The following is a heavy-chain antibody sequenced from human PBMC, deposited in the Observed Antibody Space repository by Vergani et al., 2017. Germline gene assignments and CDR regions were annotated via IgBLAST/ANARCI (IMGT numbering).Heavy chain of an antibody. CDR1: GGTFSSYA. Sequence: QVQLVHSGAEVKKPGSSVKVSCKASGGTFSSYAISWVRQAPGQGLVWMGRIIPIFGTANYAQKFQGRVTITADESTSTAYMELSSLRSEDTAVYYCARDLTPFRYYAPSEPQHWGQGTLVTVSS. V-gene: IGHV1-69*18. CDR2: IIPIFGTA. CDR3: ARDLTPFRYYAPSEPQH. J-gene: IGHJ1*01. D-gene: IGHD2-2*01.